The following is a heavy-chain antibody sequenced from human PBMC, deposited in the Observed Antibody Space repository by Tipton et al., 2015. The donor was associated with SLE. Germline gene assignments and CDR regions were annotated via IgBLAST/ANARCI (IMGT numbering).Heavy chain of an antibody. V-gene: IGHV4-31*03. CDR3: ARDLQYYDSSGMEAFDI. D-gene: IGHD3-22*01. Sequence: TLSLTCTVSGGSISSGGYYWSWIRQHPGKGLEWIGYIYYSGSTYYNPSLKSRVTISVDTSKNQFSLKLNSVTAADTAVYYCARDLQYYDSSGMEAFDIWGQGTMVTVSS. J-gene: IGHJ3*02. CDR1: GGSISSGGYY. CDR2: IYYSGST.